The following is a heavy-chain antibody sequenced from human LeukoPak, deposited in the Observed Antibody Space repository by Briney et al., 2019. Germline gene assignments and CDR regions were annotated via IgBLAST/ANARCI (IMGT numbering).Heavy chain of an antibody. J-gene: IGHJ5*02. Sequence: SETLSLTCTVSGGSMSSYYWNWIRQPPGKGLEWIGYINYSGNTNYNPSLKSRVTISIDTSKNQFSLKLSSVTAADTAVYYCARYWWSGAAPGSWFDPWGQGTLVTVSS. V-gene: IGHV4-59*08. CDR2: INYSGNT. CDR3: ARYWWSGAAPGSWFDP. CDR1: GGSMSSYY. D-gene: IGHD2-15*01.